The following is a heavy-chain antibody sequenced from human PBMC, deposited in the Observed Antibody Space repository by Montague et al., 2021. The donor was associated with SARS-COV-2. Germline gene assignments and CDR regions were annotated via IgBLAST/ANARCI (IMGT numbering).Heavy chain of an antibody. CDR1: GDSVSSNTVA. V-gene: IGHV6-1*01. CDR3: ARDSEYSIGY. Sequence: CAISGDSVSSNTVAWNWFRQSPSRGLEWLGRTYYRSKWYNDYAVSMQSRVTINPDTSKNQFSLHVNSVTPGDTAVYYCARDSEYSIGYWGQGLLVTVSS. J-gene: IGHJ4*02. D-gene: IGHD6-6*01. CDR2: TYYRSKWYN.